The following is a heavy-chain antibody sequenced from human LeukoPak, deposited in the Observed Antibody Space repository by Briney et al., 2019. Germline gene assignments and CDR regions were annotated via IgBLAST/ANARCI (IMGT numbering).Heavy chain of an antibody. CDR1: GGTFSSYA. D-gene: IGHD6-19*01. V-gene: IGHV1-69*04. J-gene: IGHJ4*02. Sequence: SVKVSCKASGGTFSSYAISWVRQAPGQGLEWMGRIIPILGIANYAQKLQGRVTITADKSTSTAYMELSSLRSEDTAVYYCARDPSGWYGYFDYWGQGTLVTVSS. CDR3: ARDPSGWYGYFDY. CDR2: IIPILGIA.